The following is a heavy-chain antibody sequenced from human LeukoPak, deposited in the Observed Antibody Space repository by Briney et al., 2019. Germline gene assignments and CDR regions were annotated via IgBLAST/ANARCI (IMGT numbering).Heavy chain of an antibody. Sequence: GESLKISCKGSGYSFTSYWIGWVRQMPEKGLEWMGIIYPDDSDTRYSPSLQGQVTISADKSISTGYLQWSSLEASDTAMYYCARGRPFGDLSHPTYYFDYWGQGTQVTVSS. J-gene: IGHJ4*02. CDR1: GYSFTSYW. CDR2: IYPDDSDT. V-gene: IGHV5-51*01. D-gene: IGHD3-10*01. CDR3: ARGRPFGDLSHPTYYFDY.